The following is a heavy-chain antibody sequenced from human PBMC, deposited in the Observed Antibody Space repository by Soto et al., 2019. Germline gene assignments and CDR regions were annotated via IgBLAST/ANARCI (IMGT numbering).Heavy chain of an antibody. D-gene: IGHD3-22*01. V-gene: IGHV4-39*01. CDR2: IYYSGST. J-gene: IGHJ4*02. CDR3: ARRRTESYYDSSGYYFDY. Sequence: SETLSLTCTASGGSISSSSYYWGWIRQPPGKGLEWIGSIYYSGSTYYNPSLKSRVTISVDTSKNQFSLKLSSVTAADTAVYYCARRRTESYYDSSGYYFDYWGQGTLVTVSS. CDR1: GGSISSSSYY.